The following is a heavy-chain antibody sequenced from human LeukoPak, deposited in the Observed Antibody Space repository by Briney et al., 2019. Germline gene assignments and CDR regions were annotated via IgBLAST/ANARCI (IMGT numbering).Heavy chain of an antibody. CDR1: GFPFSSHG. CDR3: ATYGGDWKFDS. Sequence: PGGTLRLSCAGSGFPFSSHGMNWVRQAPGKGLEWVSGISPGGPTYYADSVKGRFTISRDDPKNTLYLQMKNLRAEDTAVYYCATYGGDWKFDSWGQGTLVTVSS. D-gene: IGHD2-21*01. J-gene: IGHJ4*02. CDR2: ISPGGPT. V-gene: IGHV3-23*01.